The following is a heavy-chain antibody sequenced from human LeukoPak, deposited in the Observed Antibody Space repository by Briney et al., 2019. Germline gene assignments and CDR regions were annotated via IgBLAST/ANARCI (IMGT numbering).Heavy chain of an antibody. J-gene: IGHJ6*03. CDR2: IYYSGST. V-gene: IGHV4-31*03. CDR3: ARDSPDGYTSGHYFYYLDV. D-gene: IGHD5-18*01. CDR1: GGSISSGGYY. Sequence: SQTLSLTCTVSGGSISSGGYYWNWIRQHPGKGLEWIGYIYYSGSTYYNPSLKSRVTISVDTSKTQFSLKLSSVTAADTAVYYCARDSPDGYTSGHYFYYLDVWSKGTTVTVSS.